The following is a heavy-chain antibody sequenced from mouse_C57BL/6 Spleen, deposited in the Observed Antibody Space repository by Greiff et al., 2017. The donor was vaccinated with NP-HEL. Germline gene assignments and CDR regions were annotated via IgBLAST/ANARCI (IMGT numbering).Heavy chain of an antibody. CDR1: GYTFTDYE. Sequence: VKLQESGAELVRPGASVTLSCKASGYTFTDYEMHWVKQTPVHGLEWIGAIDPETGGTAYNQKFKGKAILTADKSSSTAYMELRSLTSEDSAVYCCTRRGYYYAMGCWGQGASVTVSS. CDR2: IDPETGGT. J-gene: IGHJ4*01. V-gene: IGHV1-15*01. CDR3: TRRGYYYAMGC.